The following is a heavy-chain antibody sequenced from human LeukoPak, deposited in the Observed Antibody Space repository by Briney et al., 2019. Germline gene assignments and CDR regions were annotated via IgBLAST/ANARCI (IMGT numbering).Heavy chain of an antibody. Sequence: KASETLSLTCTVSGGSISSYYWSWVRQPPGKGLEWIGYIYYSGSTNYNPSLKSRVTISVDTSKNQFSLKLSSVTAADTAVYYCARGSGIGYYYYGMDVWGQGTTVTVSS. J-gene: IGHJ6*02. D-gene: IGHD6-13*01. CDR1: GGSISSYY. V-gene: IGHV4-59*01. CDR2: IYYSGST. CDR3: ARGSGIGYYYYGMDV.